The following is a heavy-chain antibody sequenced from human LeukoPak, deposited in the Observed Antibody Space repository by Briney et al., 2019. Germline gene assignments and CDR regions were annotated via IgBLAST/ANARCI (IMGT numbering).Heavy chain of an antibody. Sequence: GGSLRLSCGVSGFPMSSYDMSWVRQAPGKGLEWVSVVSKSGSTTYYADSVKGRFTISRDNSKNTLYLQMNSLRAEDTAVYYCAKDGSNIVVVPAAGNYYYYMDVWGKGTTVTVSS. CDR3: AKDGSNIVVVPAAGNYYYYMDV. CDR2: VSKSGSTT. D-gene: IGHD2-2*01. V-gene: IGHV3-23*01. CDR1: GFPMSSYD. J-gene: IGHJ6*03.